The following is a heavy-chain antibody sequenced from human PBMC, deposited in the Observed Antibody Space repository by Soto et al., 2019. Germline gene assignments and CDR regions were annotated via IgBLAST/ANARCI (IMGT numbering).Heavy chain of an antibody. J-gene: IGHJ3*01. CDR1: GFTFSDYY. Sequence: QVQLVESGGGLVKPGRSLRLSCAASGFTFSDYYMSWVRQAPGKGLEWVSYISGTGTTTYYADSVKGRFTISRDNAKNSLYLQMNSLRAEDTAVYYCARGDGYDQDDALDVWGQGTMVTVS. D-gene: IGHD5-12*01. CDR3: ARGDGYDQDDALDV. CDR2: ISGTGTTT. V-gene: IGHV3-11*01.